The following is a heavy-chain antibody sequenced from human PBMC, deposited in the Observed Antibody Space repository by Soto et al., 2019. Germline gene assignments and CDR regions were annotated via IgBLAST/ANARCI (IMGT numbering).Heavy chain of an antibody. CDR2: INSDGSST. CDR1: GFTISGYW. V-gene: IGHV3-74*01. Sequence: GGFLRLSCAASGFTISGYWMHWVRQAPGKRLVWVSRINSDGSSTGYADSVKGRFTISRDNAKNTLYLQMNSLRAEDTAVYYCARDPMSVRRMDVWGKGTTVTVSS. J-gene: IGHJ6*03. CDR3: ARDPMSVRRMDV. D-gene: IGHD3-22*01.